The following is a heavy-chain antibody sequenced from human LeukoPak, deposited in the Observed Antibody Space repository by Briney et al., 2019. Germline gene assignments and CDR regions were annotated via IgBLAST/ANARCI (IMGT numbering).Heavy chain of an antibody. D-gene: IGHD3-22*01. CDR3: ARCYYDSSGYPNDYYYYYGMDV. CDR2: ISRAGSYR. J-gene: IGHJ6*02. V-gene: IGHV3-21*04. CDR1: GFTFSRYW. Sequence: GGSLRLSCAASGFTFSRYWMNWVRQAPGKGLEWVSSISRAGSYRYYADSVKGRFTISRDNAKKSLYLQVNSLRAEDTAVYYCARCYYDSSGYPNDYYYYYGMDVWGQGTTVTVSS.